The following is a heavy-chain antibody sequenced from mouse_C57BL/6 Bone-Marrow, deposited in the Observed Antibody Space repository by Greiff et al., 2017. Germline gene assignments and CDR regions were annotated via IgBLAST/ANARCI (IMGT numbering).Heavy chain of an antibody. J-gene: IGHJ3*01. CDR2: IDPEDGDT. V-gene: IGHV14-1*01. D-gene: IGHD1-1*01. CDR1: GFNIKDDY. CDR3: TTGYYGSSPFAY. Sequence: EVQLQQSGAELVRPGASVKLSCTASGFNIKDDYIHWVKQRPEQGLEWIGRIDPEDGDTEYAPKFQGKATMTADTSSNTAYLQLSSLTSEDTAVYYCTTGYYGSSPFAYWGQGTLGTVSA.